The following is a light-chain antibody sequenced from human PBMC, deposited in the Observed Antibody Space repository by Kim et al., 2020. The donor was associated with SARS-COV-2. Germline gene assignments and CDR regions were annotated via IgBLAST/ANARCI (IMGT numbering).Light chain of an antibody. Sequence: LSPGERAPLSCRASQSVSSRYLAWYQQKPGQAPRLFIYGTSSRATGIPDRFSGSGSGTDFTLTISRLEPEDFAVYYCQQYGNLITFGQGTRLEIK. V-gene: IGKV3-20*01. CDR1: QSVSSRY. CDR2: GTS. CDR3: QQYGNLIT. J-gene: IGKJ5*01.